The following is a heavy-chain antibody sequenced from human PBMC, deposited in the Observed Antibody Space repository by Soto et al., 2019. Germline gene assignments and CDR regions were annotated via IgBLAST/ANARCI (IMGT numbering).Heavy chain of an antibody. CDR1: GDRVSSNSAA. CDR2: TYYRSKWYN. Sequence: SQTLSLTCAISGDRVSSNSAAWSWIRQSPSRGLEWLGRTYYRSKWYNDYAVFVRSRITINPDTSKNQFSLQLKSVTPSDTAVYYCARDTPTTSGWYYFEYWGQGIMVTSPQ. CDR3: ARDTPTTSGWYYFEY. D-gene: IGHD6-19*01. J-gene: IGHJ4*02. V-gene: IGHV6-1*01.